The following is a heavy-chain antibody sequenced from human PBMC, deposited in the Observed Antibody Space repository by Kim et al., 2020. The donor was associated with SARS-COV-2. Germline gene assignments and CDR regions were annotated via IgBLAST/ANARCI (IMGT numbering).Heavy chain of an antibody. D-gene: IGHD6-19*01. J-gene: IGHJ4*02. V-gene: IGHV3-23*05. CDR1: GFTFSRRA. Sequence: GGSLRLSCAASGFTFSRRAMSWVRQVPGKGLEWIASVNNNNPYYADSVKGRFTVSRDITKDTLYLKMNSLRADDTALYYCAKDHPSSGWPTFDSWGQGTLVDLSS. CDR2: VNNNNP. CDR3: AKDHPSSGWPTFDS.